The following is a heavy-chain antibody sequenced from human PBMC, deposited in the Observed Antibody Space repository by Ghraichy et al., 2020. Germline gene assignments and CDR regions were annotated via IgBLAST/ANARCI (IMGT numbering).Heavy chain of an antibody. D-gene: IGHD1-1*01. CDR1: GFFFNNYA. Sequence: GGSLRLSCAATGFFFNNYAMHWVRQAPGKGLEWVAFISNDGRNRNYAESVKGRFTISRDNSKKKLYLQMSSLRAEDSALYYCARDSRDLGFNSHYDMDVWGQGTTVTVSS. CDR3: ARDSRDLGFNSHYDMDV. V-gene: IGHV3-30*03. J-gene: IGHJ6*02. CDR2: ISNDGRNR.